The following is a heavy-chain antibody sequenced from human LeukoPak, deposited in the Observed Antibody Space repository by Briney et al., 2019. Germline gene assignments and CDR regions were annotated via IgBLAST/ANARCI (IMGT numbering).Heavy chain of an antibody. CDR3: ARAAGDSYGYRYYFDY. CDR2: INPNGDST. CDR1: GGTFSSYA. J-gene: IGHJ4*02. D-gene: IGHD5-18*01. V-gene: IGHV1-46*01. Sequence: ASVKVSCKASGGTFSSYAISWVRQAPGQGLEWMGLINPNGDSTTYAQKFQGRVTMTRDTSTSTVYMELNSLRSEDTAVYYCARAAGDSYGYRYYFDYWGQGTLVTVSS.